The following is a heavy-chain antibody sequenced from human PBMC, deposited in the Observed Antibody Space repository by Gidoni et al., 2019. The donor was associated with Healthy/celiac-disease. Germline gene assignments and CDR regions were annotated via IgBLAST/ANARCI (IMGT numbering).Heavy chain of an antibody. CDR1: GFPFGSYG. V-gene: IGHV3-21*01. Sequence: EVQLVESGVGLVKPVGSLRISCSASGFPFGSYGMNWVRQAPGKGLEWVSAMSSSSSYIYYADSVKGRFTISRDNAKNSLYLQMNSLRAEDTAVYYCARDQLKDRATGDNNWFDPWGQGTLVTVSS. J-gene: IGHJ5*02. D-gene: IGHD5-12*01. CDR3: ARDQLKDRATGDNNWFDP. CDR2: MSSSSSYI.